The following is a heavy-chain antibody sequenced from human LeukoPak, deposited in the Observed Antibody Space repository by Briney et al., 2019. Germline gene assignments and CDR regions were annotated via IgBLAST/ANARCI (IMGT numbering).Heavy chain of an antibody. Sequence: GGSLRLSCAASGFTFSNYGMHWVRQAPGKGLEWVAVVWYDGNKKYYADSVKGRSTISRDQSKNTVYLQMNSLRVEDTAVYYCTRDDDTSSHYDRFDYWGQGTLVTVSS. J-gene: IGHJ4*02. V-gene: IGHV3-33*01. CDR1: GFTFSNYG. CDR2: VWYDGNKK. CDR3: TRDDDTSSHYDRFDY. D-gene: IGHD3-22*01.